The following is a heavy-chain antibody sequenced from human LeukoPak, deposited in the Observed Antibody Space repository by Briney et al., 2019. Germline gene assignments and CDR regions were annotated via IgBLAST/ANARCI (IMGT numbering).Heavy chain of an antibody. CDR1: GYTFTSYD. CDR2: MNPNSGNT. Sequence: ASVKVSCKASGYTFTSYDINWVRQATGQGLEWMGWMNPNSGNTGYAQKFQGRVTMTRNTSISTAYMELSSLRSEDTAVYYCARETAAATHYYYYYYMDAWAKGPRSPSP. J-gene: IGHJ6*03. CDR3: ARETAAATHYYYYYYMDA. V-gene: IGHV1-8*01. D-gene: IGHD6-13*01.